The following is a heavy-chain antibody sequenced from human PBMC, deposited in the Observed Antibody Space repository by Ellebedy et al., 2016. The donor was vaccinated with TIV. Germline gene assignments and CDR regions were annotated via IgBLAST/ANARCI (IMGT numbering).Heavy chain of an antibody. V-gene: IGHV3-7*01. Sequence: PGGSLRPSCEASGFNFRSYWMTWVRQAPGKGRGWVAKIRQEGDEKYYVESVKGRFTISRDNAKNSLFLQMNSLRVEDTAVYYCARRASYGDYAVQVNPWFDPWGQGTLVTVSS. CDR1: GFNFRSYW. D-gene: IGHD4-17*01. CDR2: IRQEGDEK. CDR3: ARRASYGDYAVQVNPWFDP. J-gene: IGHJ5*02.